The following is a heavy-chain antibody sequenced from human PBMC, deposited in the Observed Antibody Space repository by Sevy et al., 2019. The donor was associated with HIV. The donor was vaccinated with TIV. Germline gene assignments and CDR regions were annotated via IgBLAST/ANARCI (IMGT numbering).Heavy chain of an antibody. CDR3: AHRPDNYDILTGYFPNWFDP. Sequence: SGPTLVKPTQTLTLTCTFSGFSLTTSGVGVGWIRQPPGKALEWLALIYWDDDTGYSPSLKSRLTITKDTSKNQVVLRMTKMDPVDTATYYCAHRPDNYDILTGYFPNWFDPWGQGTLVTVSS. V-gene: IGHV2-5*02. CDR2: IYWDDDT. J-gene: IGHJ5*02. CDR1: GFSLTTSGVG. D-gene: IGHD3-9*01.